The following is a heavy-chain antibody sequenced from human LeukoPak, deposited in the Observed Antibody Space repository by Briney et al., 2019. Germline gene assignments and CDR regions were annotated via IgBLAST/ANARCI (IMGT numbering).Heavy chain of an antibody. J-gene: IGHJ4*02. CDR3: TRDQEGSDY. CDR1: GFTFSSYS. Sequence: GGSLRLSCVPSGFTFSSYSINWFRQPQGKGLEWVSYITRSSSAKFYADSVKGRFTISRDNAENLLYLQMNSLRAEDTAVYYCTRDQEGSDYWGQGTLVTVSS. V-gene: IGHV3-48*01. CDR2: ITRSSSAK.